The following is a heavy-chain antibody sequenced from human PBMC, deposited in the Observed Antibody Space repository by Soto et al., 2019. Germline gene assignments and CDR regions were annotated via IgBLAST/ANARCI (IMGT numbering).Heavy chain of an antibody. D-gene: IGHD3-22*01. CDR1: GGSISSGGYY. J-gene: IGHJ4*02. V-gene: IGHV4-31*03. CDR3: ARGSYYDSSGYYDY. CDR2: IYYSGST. Sequence: QVQLQESGPGLVKPSQTLSLTCTVSGGSISSGGYYWRWIRQHPGKGLEWIGYIYYSGSTYYNPSLKSRVTISVDTPKNQFSLRLSSVTAADTAVYYCARGSYYDSSGYYDYWGQGTLVTVSS.